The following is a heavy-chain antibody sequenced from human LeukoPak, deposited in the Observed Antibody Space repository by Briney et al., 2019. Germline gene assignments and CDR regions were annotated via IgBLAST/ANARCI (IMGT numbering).Heavy chain of an antibody. Sequence: PSETLSLTCTVSGGSISSSSYYWGWIRQSPGKGLEWIGSIFYSGSTYYNPSLKSRVTISIDTSENQFSLKLSSVTAADTAVYDCATTPALAVAGTLDPKEWGQGTLVTVSS. CDR2: IFYSGST. J-gene: IGHJ4*02. CDR1: GGSISSSSYY. V-gene: IGHV4-39*01. CDR3: ATTPALAVAGTLDPKE. D-gene: IGHD6-19*01.